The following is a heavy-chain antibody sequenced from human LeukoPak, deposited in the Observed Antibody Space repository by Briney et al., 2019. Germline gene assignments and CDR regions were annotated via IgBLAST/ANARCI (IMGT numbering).Heavy chain of an antibody. CDR1: GFTFNDAW. J-gene: IGHJ4*02. D-gene: IGHD1-26*01. CDR2: IKSKTNGGTT. CDR3: TWVGAKYYFDS. Sequence: GGSLGLSCAASGFTFNDAWMRWVRQAPGKGLEWLRRIKSKTNGGTTDYAAPVKGRFTISRDDSKNTLYLQMNSLKTEDTAVYYCTWVGAKYYFDSWGQGTLVTVPS. V-gene: IGHV3-15*01.